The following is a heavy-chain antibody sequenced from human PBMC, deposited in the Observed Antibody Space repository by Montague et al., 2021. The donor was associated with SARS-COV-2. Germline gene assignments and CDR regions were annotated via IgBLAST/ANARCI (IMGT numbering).Heavy chain of an antibody. D-gene: IGHD2/OR15-2a*01. J-gene: IGHJ1*01. CDR1: GFSLSTSAVG. CDR3: AHRIQNLKGFQN. CDR2: IYWNDDK. V-gene: IGHV2-5*01. Sequence: PALVKPTQTLTLTCSFSGFSLSTSAVGVGWIRQPPGKALEWLAVIYWNDDKCYDPSLNSRLTITKDTSKNQVVLTMTNMDPVDTATYYCAHRIQNLKGFQNWGQGTLVTVSS.